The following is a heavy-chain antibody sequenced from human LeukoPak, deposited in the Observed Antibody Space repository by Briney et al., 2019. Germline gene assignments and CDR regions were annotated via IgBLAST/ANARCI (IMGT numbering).Heavy chain of an antibody. V-gene: IGHV4-34*01. J-gene: IGHJ4*02. CDR3: ARSPGSNDY. Sequence: SETLSLTCAVYGGSFSGYYWSWIRKPPGKGLEWIGEINHSGSTNYNPSLKSRVTISVDTSKNQFSLKLSSVTAADTAVYYCARSPGSNDYWGQGTLVTVSS. CDR2: INHSGST. CDR1: GGSFSGYY. D-gene: IGHD3-10*01.